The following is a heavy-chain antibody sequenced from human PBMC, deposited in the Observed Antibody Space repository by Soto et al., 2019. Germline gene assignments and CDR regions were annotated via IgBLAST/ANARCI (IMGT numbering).Heavy chain of an antibody. D-gene: IGHD6-13*01. Sequence: TVGSLRLSCATSVFTFSSYEMNCVRHSPGKGLEWVSYISSSGSAIYYADSVKGRFTISRDNAKNSLYLQMDSLRAEDTAVYYCARDQEAGSFFPHYYGMEVWGQGTTVNVSS. CDR3: ARDQEAGSFFPHYYGMEV. CDR2: ISSSGSAI. V-gene: IGHV3-48*03. J-gene: IGHJ6*01. CDR1: VFTFSSYE.